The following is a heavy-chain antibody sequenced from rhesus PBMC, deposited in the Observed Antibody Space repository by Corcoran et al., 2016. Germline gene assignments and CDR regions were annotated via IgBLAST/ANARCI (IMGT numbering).Heavy chain of an antibody. V-gene: IGHV3-118*01. CDR1: GLWLCSSS. CDR2: IRDKSSNYET. D-gene: IGHD6-25*01. J-gene: IGHJ4*01. CDR3: RTAAATFDS. Sequence: EVQLVESGGGLVQPGGSLNLSCAASGLWLCSSSIHWVRQAAGKGLEWVGLIRDKSSNYETGYAASVKGRLTIARDDSKNTAYLQMNGLKTEDTAVYYCRTAAATFDSWGQGILVTVSS.